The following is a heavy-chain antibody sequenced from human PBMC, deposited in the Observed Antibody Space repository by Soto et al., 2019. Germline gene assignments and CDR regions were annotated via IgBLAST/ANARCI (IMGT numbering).Heavy chain of an antibody. CDR2: IIPILGTA. CDR3: ARPRNYDILTGPPYNWFDP. Sequence: SVKVSCKASGGTFSSYAISWVRQAPGQGLEWMGGIIPILGTANYAQKFQGRVTITADKSTSTAYMELSSLRSEDTAVYYCARPRNYDILTGPPYNWFDPWGQGTLVTVSS. J-gene: IGHJ5*02. V-gene: IGHV1-69*10. D-gene: IGHD3-9*01. CDR1: GGTFSSYA.